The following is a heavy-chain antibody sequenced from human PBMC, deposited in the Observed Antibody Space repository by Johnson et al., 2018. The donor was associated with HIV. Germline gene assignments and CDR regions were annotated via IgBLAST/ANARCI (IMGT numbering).Heavy chain of an antibody. J-gene: IGHJ3*02. Sequence: VQLVESGGGVVQPGRSLSLSCVASGFTFSSYAMHWVRQTPGKGLEYVSAISGNGASTYYANSVKGSFTISRDNSKSTLYLQMGSLRAEDMAVYYCVRDPGAPAGGAFDIWGQGTVVTVSS. D-gene: IGHD6-13*01. CDR1: GFTFSSYA. CDR2: ISGNGAST. CDR3: VRDPGAPAGGAFDI. V-gene: IGHV3-64*01.